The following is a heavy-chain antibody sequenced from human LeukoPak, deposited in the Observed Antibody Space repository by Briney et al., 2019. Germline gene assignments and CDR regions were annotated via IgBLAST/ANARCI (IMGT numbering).Heavy chain of an antibody. CDR2: ISGSGGST. V-gene: IGHV3-23*01. CDR3: AKEYKYSSTWYYFDS. CDR1: GFTFSSHA. Sequence: GGSLRLSCAASGFTFSSHAMSWVRQAPGKGLEWVSGISGSGGSTDYADSVKGRFTISRDNSKNTLFLQMNSLRAEDTAIYYCAKEYKYSSTWYYFDSWGQGTLVTVSS. J-gene: IGHJ4*02. D-gene: IGHD6-13*01.